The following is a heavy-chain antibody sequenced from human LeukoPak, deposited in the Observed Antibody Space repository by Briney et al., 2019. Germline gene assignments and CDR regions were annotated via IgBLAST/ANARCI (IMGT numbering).Heavy chain of an antibody. J-gene: IGHJ4*02. CDR1: GGSISSYY. CDR3: ARDQGVRLFDY. D-gene: IGHD4/OR15-4a*01. V-gene: IGHV4-59*01. CDR2: IYYSGST. Sequence: PSGTLSLTCPVSGGSISSYYWNWIRQPPGKGLEWIGYIYYSGSTNYNPSLKSRVSISVDTSKNQFSLKLSSVTAADTAVYYCARDQGVRLFDYWGQGTLVTVSS.